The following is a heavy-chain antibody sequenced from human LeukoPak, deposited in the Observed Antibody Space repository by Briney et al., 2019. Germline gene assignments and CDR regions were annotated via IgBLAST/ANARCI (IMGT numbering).Heavy chain of an antibody. V-gene: IGHV4-38-2*01. CDR2: IYHSGSS. J-gene: IGHJ4*02. D-gene: IGHD4-11*01. Sequence: SETLSLTCAVSGYFISTGHYWGWVRQHPGKGLEWIGSIYHSGSSYYTPSLKSRVTMSVDTSKNQFSLKLSSVTAADTAVYFCARLYSDYVGGAFDYWGQGTLVTVSS. CDR1: GYFISTGHY. CDR3: ARLYSDYVGGAFDY.